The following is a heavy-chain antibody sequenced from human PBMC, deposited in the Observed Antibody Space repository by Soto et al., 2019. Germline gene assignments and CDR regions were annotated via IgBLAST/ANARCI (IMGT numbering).Heavy chain of an antibody. CDR3: ARDPANYYGSGSYYTRDLNWFDP. CDR1: GFTFSSYS. V-gene: IGHV3-21*01. J-gene: IGHJ5*02. Sequence: GGSLRLSCAASGFTFSSYSMNWVRQAPGKGLEWVSSISSSSSYIYYADSVKGRFTISRDNAKNSLYLQMNSLRAEDTAVYYCARDPANYYGSGSYYTRDLNWFDPWGQGTLVTVSS. CDR2: ISSSSSYI. D-gene: IGHD3-10*01.